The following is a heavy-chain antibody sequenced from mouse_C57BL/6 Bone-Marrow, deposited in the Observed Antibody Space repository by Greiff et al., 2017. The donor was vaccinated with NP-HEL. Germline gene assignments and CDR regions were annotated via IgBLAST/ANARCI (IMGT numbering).Heavy chain of an antibody. V-gene: IGHV6-3*01. J-gene: IGHJ2*01. CDR2: IRLKSDNYAT. CDR1: GFTFSNYW. CDR3: TADGSSPDY. Sequence: DVHLVESGGGLVQPGGSMKLSCVASGFTFSNYWMNWVRQSPEKGLEWVAQIRLKSDNYATHYAESVKGRFTISRDDSKSSVYLQMNNLRAEDTGIYYCTADGSSPDYWGQGTTLTVSS. D-gene: IGHD1-1*01.